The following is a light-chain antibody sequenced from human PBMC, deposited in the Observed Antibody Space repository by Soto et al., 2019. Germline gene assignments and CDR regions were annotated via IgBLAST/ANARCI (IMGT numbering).Light chain of an antibody. Sequence: DIPMTQSPSTLSASIGDRVTITCRASQTINNWLAWYQQKPGRAPKLFIYRASRLESGVPSRFSGSGSGTEFTLTISSLQSDDFATYYCQQYNGYSGTFGQGTKVEMK. CDR2: RAS. V-gene: IGKV1-5*03. J-gene: IGKJ1*01. CDR3: QQYNGYSGT. CDR1: QTINNW.